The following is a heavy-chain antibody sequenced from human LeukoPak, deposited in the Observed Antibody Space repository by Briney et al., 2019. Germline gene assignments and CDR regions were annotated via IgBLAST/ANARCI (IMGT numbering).Heavy chain of an antibody. CDR1: GYTFTSYY. CDR3: AREEGSADIVVVPAAIRYFDY. V-gene: IGHV1-46*01. Sequence: GASVKVSCKAPGYTFTSYYMHWVRQAPGQGLEWMGIINPSGGSTSYAQKFQGRVTMTRDTSTSTVYMELSSLRSEDTAVYYCAREEGSADIVVVPAAIRYFDYWGQGTLVTVSS. J-gene: IGHJ4*02. D-gene: IGHD2-2*02. CDR2: INPSGGST.